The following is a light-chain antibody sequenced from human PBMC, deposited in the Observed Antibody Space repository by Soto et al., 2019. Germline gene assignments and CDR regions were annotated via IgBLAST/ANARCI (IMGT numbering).Light chain of an antibody. J-gene: IGKJ1*01. CDR3: QHYNTLWT. CDR1: QSISTW. V-gene: IGKV1-5*03. CDR2: KAS. Sequence: DIQMTQSPSTLSASVGDRVTITCRASQSISTWLAWYQQKPGKAPKLLIYKASTLESGVPSRFSGGGSGTEFTLTITTLQPDDFATYYCQHYNTLWTFGQGTKVDIK.